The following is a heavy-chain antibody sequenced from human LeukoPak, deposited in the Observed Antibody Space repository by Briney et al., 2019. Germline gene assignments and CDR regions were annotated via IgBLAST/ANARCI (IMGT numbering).Heavy chain of an antibody. CDR3: AAIYSSGWYLLN. CDR2: IYYSGST. V-gene: IGHV4-59*01. D-gene: IGHD6-19*01. CDR1: GGSISSYY. Sequence: KPSETLSLTCTVSGGSISSYYWSWIRQPPGKGLEWIGYIYYSGSTNYNPSLKSRVTISVDTSKNQFSLKLSSVTAADTAVYYCAAIYSSGWYLLNWGQGTLVTVSS. J-gene: IGHJ4*02.